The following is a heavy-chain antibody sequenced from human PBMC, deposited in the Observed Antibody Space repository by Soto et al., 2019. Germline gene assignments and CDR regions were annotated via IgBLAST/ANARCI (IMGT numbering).Heavy chain of an antibody. CDR1: GYTFTSYA. V-gene: IGHV1-3*01. CDR2: INAGNGNT. CDR3: ARVIYGGKSFQH. J-gene: IGHJ1*01. Sequence: ASVKVSCKASGYTFTSYAMHWVRQAPGQRLEWMGRINAGNGNTKYSQKFQGRVTITRDTSASTAYMELSSLRSEDTAVYYCARVIYGGKSFQHWGQGTLVTVSS. D-gene: IGHD4-17*01.